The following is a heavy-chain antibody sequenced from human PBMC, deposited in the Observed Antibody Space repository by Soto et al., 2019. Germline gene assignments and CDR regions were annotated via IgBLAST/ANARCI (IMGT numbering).Heavy chain of an antibody. CDR1: GYTFTGYY. D-gene: IGHD3-22*01. J-gene: IGHJ3*02. CDR3: ARFPGAGYYDSSGYKSAFDI. Sequence: ASVKVSCKVSGYTFTGYYMHWVRQAPGQGLEWMGWINPNSGGTNYAQKFQGRVTMTRDTSISTAYMELSRLRSDDTAVYYCARFPGAGYYDSSGYKSAFDIWGQGTMVTVSS. V-gene: IGHV1-2*02. CDR2: INPNSGGT.